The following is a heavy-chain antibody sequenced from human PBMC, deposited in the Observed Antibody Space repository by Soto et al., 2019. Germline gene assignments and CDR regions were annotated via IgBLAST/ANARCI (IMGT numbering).Heavy chain of an antibody. Sequence: GGFLRLSCAASGFTFSSYAMSWVRQAPGKGLEWVSAISGSGGSTYYADSVKGRFTISRDNSKNTLYLQMNSLRAEDTAVYYCAKGPLVRICYGMDVWGQGTTGTVSS. CDR2: ISGSGGST. CDR1: GFTFSSYA. V-gene: IGHV3-23*01. D-gene: IGHD6-13*01. J-gene: IGHJ6*02. CDR3: AKGPLVRICYGMDV.